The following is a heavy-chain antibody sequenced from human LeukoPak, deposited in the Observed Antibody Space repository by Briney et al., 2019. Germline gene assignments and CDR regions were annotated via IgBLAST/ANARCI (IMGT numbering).Heavy chain of an antibody. J-gene: IGHJ4*02. Sequence: SETLSLTCTVSGGSISSYYWSWIRQPAGKGLEWIGRIYTSGSTNYNPSLKSRVTISVDTSKNQFSLKLSSVTAADTAVYYCARERAAADYTPDDYWGQGTLVTVSS. CDR2: IYTSGST. CDR1: GGSISSYY. CDR3: ARERAAADYTPDDY. D-gene: IGHD4-11*01. V-gene: IGHV4-4*07.